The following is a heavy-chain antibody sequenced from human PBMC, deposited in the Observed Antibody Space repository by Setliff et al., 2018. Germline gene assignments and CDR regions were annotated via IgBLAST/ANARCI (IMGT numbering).Heavy chain of an antibody. V-gene: IGHV1-18*01. CDR2: INTNTGNP. J-gene: IGHJ4*02. Sequence: ASVKVSCKASGYTFTSYAMNWVRQAPGQGLEWMGWINTNTGNPTYAQKFQGRVTMTTDTSTRTAYVEVTSLRSDDTAVYYCATEKFPGDWGDYWGQGTLVTVSS. CDR1: GYTFTSYA. D-gene: IGHD2-21*01. CDR3: ATEKFPGDWGDY.